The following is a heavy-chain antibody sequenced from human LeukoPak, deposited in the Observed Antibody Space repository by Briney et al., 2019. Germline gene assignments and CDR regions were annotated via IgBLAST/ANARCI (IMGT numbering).Heavy chain of an antibody. D-gene: IGHD6-6*01. CDR3: AEGSTSSSASGEY. CDR2: ISGSVGTT. CDR1: GFTFSNYA. J-gene: IGHJ4*02. V-gene: IGHV3-23*01. Sequence: GGSLRLSCAASGFTFSNYAMSWVRQAPGKGLEWVSSISGSVGTTFYADSVKGRFTISRDNYQNTLYLQMNSLRAEDTAVYYCAEGSTSSSASGEYWGRGTLVTVSS.